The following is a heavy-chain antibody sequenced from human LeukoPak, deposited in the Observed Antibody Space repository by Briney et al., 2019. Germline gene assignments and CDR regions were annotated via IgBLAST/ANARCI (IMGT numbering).Heavy chain of an antibody. V-gene: IGHV3-33*01. J-gene: IGHJ4*02. CDR1: GFTFSSYG. CDR3: ARDPGRGYSYPNFDC. D-gene: IGHD5-18*01. Sequence: PGGSLRLSCAASGFTFSSYGVHWVRQAPGKGLEWVAVIWYDGSNKYYADSVKGRFTISRDNSKNTLYLQMNSLRAEDTAVYYCARDPGRGYSYPNFDCWGLGTLVTVSS. CDR2: IWYDGSNK.